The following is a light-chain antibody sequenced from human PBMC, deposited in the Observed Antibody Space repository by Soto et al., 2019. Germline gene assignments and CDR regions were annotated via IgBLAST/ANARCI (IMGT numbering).Light chain of an antibody. CDR3: QQYGTSRA. CDR2: GAS. J-gene: IGKJ1*01. Sequence: EIVLTQSPGTLSLSPGERATLSCRASQSVSSNYLAWYQQKPGQAPRLLIHGASSRATGIPDRFSGSGSGTDFTLTISRLEPEDFAVYYCQQYGTSRAFGQGTKVDIK. CDR1: QSVSSNY. V-gene: IGKV3-20*01.